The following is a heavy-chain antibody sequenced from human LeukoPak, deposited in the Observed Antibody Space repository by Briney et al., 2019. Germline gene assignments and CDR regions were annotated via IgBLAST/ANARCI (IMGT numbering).Heavy chain of an antibody. CDR1: GFTFDDYA. Sequence: GGSLRLSCAASGFTFDDYAMHWVRQAPGQGLEWVSGISWNSGSIGYADSVKGRFTISRDNAKNSLYLQMNSLRAEDMALYYCAKGNYYDSSGHIDYWGQGTLVTVSS. V-gene: IGHV3-9*03. CDR2: ISWNSGSI. J-gene: IGHJ4*02. CDR3: AKGNYYDSSGHIDY. D-gene: IGHD3-22*01.